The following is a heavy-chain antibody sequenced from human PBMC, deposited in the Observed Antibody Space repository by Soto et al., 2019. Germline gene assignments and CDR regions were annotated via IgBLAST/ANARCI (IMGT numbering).Heavy chain of an antibody. Sequence: PSETLSLTCAVYGGSFSGYYWTWIRQPPGKGLEWIGEINHSGTTNYNPSLKSRVTISVDTSKNQFSLKLTSVTAADTAVYYCARGVQGTTVVNLFDYWGQGTLVTSPQ. CDR1: GGSFSGYY. J-gene: IGHJ4*02. V-gene: IGHV4-34*01. CDR3: ARGVQGTTVVNLFDY. D-gene: IGHD1-1*01. CDR2: INHSGTT.